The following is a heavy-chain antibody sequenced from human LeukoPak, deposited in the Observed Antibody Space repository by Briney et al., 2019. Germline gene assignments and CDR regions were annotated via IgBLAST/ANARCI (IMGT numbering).Heavy chain of an antibody. D-gene: IGHD2-15*01. CDR2: FHYGGNT. V-gene: IGHV4-59*01. CDR1: GGSLSIYY. Sequence: SETLSLTCTVSGGSLSIYYWSWIRQPPGKGLEWVGFFHYGGNTYYNSSLKSRVTISVDMSKSQFSLKLSSVTAADTAVYYCARVVGSNWFDPWGQGTLVTVSS. J-gene: IGHJ5*02. CDR3: ARVVGSNWFDP.